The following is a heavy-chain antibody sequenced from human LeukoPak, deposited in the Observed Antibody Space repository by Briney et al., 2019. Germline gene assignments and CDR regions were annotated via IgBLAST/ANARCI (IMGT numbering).Heavy chain of an antibody. J-gene: IGHJ4*02. CDR2: ISTKNGYT. V-gene: IGHV1-18*01. Sequence: GASVKVSCKASGYTFSNYGITWVRQAPGQGLEWVGSISTKNGYTKLAQKFQGRVAMTKDTSANTIYMDLKSLTFDDTAVYYCAREKLWFGEFPFDNWGQGTLVSVSS. D-gene: IGHD3-10*01. CDR3: AREKLWFGEFPFDN. CDR1: GYTFSNYG.